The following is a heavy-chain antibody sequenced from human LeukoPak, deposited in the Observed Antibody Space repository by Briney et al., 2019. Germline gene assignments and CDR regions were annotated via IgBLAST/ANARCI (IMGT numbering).Heavy chain of an antibody. CDR3: ARDSGSHYNFAFDI. V-gene: IGHV3-30-3*01. D-gene: IGHD1-26*01. CDR2: VSYDGSNK. CDR1: GFTFSNYA. Sequence: PGGSLRLSCAASGFTFSNYALHWVRQAPGKGLEWVAFVSYDGSNKYYADSVKGRFTISRDNSKTTLSLQMNSLRAEDTAVYYCARDSGSHYNFAFDIWGQGTMVTVSS. J-gene: IGHJ3*02.